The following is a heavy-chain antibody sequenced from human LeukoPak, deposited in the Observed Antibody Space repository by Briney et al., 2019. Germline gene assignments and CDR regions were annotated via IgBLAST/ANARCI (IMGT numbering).Heavy chain of an antibody. D-gene: IGHD1-20*01. CDR2: IRYDGRNK. Sequence: PGGSLRLSCAASGFTFSSYGMHWVRQAPGKGLEWVSFIRYDGRNKYSPDSVKGRFTISRDNSKNTLYLQMNSLTTEDTAVYYCANDFRFEPRYNWNPYYMDVWGNGSTVTVSS. V-gene: IGHV3-30*02. J-gene: IGHJ6*03. CDR1: GFTFSSYG. CDR3: ANDFRFEPRYNWNPYYMDV.